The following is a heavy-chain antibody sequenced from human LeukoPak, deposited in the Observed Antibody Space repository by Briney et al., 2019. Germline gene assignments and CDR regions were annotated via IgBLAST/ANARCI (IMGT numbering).Heavy chain of an antibody. D-gene: IGHD2-2*01. CDR1: GFTFSSYE. Sequence: GGSLRLSCAASGFTFSSYEMNWVRQAPGKGLEWVSYISSSGSTIYYADSVKGRFTISRDNAKNSLYLRMNSLRAEDTAVYYCARGNPSTIVVVPAANFDYWGQGTLVTVSS. CDR3: ARGNPSTIVVVPAANFDY. V-gene: IGHV3-48*03. J-gene: IGHJ4*02. CDR2: ISSSGSTI.